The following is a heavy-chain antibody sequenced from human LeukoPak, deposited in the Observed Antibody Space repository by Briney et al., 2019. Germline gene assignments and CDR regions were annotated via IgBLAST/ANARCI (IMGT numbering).Heavy chain of an antibody. D-gene: IGHD3-10*01. J-gene: IGHJ4*02. V-gene: IGHV4-4*07. CDR3: VRGGSGSYSTFDY. Sequence: SETLSLTCSVAGGSISSYYWSWIRQPAGKGLEWIGRMYSSGSTNYNPSLKSRVTISVDTSKNQLSLRLSSVTAADTAVYYCVRGGSGSYSTFDYWGPGILVTVSS. CDR1: GGSISSYY. CDR2: MYSSGST.